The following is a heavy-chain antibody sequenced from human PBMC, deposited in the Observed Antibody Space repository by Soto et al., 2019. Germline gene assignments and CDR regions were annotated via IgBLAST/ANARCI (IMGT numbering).Heavy chain of an antibody. J-gene: IGHJ5*02. V-gene: IGHV5-10-1*01. CDR1: GYSFAGYW. D-gene: IGHD3-22*01. Sequence: PGESLKISCKGSGYSFAGYWITWVRQKPGKGLEWMGRIDPSDSQTYYSPSFRGHVTISATKSMTTGFLQWSSLRASDTAMYYCARQIYDSDTGPNFRCYLDAWGQGTPVTVSS. CDR2: IDPSDSQT. CDR3: ARQIYDSDTGPNFRCYLDA.